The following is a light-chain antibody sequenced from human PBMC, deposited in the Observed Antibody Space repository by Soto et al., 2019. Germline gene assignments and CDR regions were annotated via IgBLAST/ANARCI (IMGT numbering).Light chain of an antibody. CDR3: QQYNSYSTT. V-gene: IGKV1-5*03. J-gene: IGKJ1*01. CDR2: KAS. CDR1: QGISSW. Sequence: DIQMTQSPSTLSASVGDRVTITCRASQGISSWLAWYQQKPGKAPKLLIYKASSLESGVPSRFSGSGSGTEFTLTISSRQPDDFATYDCQQYNSYSTTFGQGTKVDIK.